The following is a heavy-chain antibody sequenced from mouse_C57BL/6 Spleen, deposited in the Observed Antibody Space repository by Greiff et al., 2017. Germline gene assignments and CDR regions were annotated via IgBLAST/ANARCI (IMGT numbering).Heavy chain of an antibody. CDR1: GYAFSSYW. J-gene: IGHJ4*01. D-gene: IGHD2-2*01. V-gene: IGHV1-80*01. CDR2: IYPGDGDT. Sequence: QVQLKESGAELVKPGASVKISCKASGYAFSSYWMNWVKQRPGKGLEWIGQIYPGDGDTNYNGKFKGKATLTADKSSSTAYMQLSSLTSEDSAVYFCARGGDYGYLRGWGQGTSVTVSS. CDR3: ARGGDYGYLRG.